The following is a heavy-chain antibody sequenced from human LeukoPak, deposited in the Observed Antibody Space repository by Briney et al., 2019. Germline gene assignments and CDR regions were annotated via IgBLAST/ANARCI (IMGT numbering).Heavy chain of an antibody. V-gene: IGHV1-24*01. CDR2: FDPEDGET. Sequence: ASVKVSCKVSGYTLTELSMHWVRQAPGKGLEWMGGFDPEDGETIYAQKFQGRVTMTEDTSTDTAYMELSSLRSEDTAVYYCATGDPPTSSVELFDYWGQGTLVTVSS. J-gene: IGHJ4*02. CDR3: ATGDPPTSSVELFDY. D-gene: IGHD6-19*01. CDR1: GYTLTELS.